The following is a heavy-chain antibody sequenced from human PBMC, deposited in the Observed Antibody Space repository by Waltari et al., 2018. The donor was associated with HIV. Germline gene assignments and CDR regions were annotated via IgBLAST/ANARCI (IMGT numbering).Heavy chain of an antibody. D-gene: IGHD2-2*01. CDR2: INSDGSST. CDR1: GFTFSSYW. V-gene: IGHV3-74*01. CDR3: ARDLNSGYCSSTTCYPADVFDY. Sequence: EVHLVESGGGLVQPGGSLRLSCAASGFTFSSYWIHWVRQAPGKGLVWVSRINSDGSSTSYAGSVKGRFTISRDNAKNTLYLQMNSLRAEDTALYYCARDLNSGYCSSTTCYPADVFDYWGQGTLVTVSS. J-gene: IGHJ4*02.